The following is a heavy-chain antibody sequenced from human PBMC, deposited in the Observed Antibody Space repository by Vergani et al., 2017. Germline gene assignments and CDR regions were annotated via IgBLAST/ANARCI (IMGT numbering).Heavy chain of an antibody. D-gene: IGHD4-17*01. Sequence: QITLKESGPTLVKPTQTLTLTCTFSGFSLSTSGVGVGWIRQPPGKALEWLALIYWNDDKRYSPSLKSRLTITKDTSKNQVVLTMTNMDPVDTATYYCARISTYGDLPKPLDAFDIWGQGTMVTVSS. J-gene: IGHJ3*02. CDR2: IYWNDDK. V-gene: IGHV2-5*01. CDR1: GFSLSTSGVG. CDR3: ARISTYGDLPKPLDAFDI.